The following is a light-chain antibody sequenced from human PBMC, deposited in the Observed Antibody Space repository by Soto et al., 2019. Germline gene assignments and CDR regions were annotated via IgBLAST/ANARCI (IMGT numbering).Light chain of an antibody. V-gene: IGKV3-15*01. CDR1: QSVGTK. CDR3: QKYNDRPPIT. Sequence: EIVMTQSPATLSVSPGERATLSCRASQSVGTKLAWYQQKPGQAPRLLIYGASTRATGIPARFSGSGSGTEFTLTISSLQSEDFAVYYCQKYNDRPPITFGGGTKVDI. CDR2: GAS. J-gene: IGKJ4*01.